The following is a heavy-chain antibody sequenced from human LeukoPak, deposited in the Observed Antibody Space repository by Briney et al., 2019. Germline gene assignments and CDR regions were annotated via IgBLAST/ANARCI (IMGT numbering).Heavy chain of an antibody. J-gene: IGHJ1*01. CDR3: AKLRGDYVFEDFQH. CDR2: ISGSGGST. V-gene: IGHV3-23*01. D-gene: IGHD4-17*01. Sequence: GGSLRLSCAASGFTFSSYAMSWVRQAPGKGLEWVSAISGSGGSTYYADSVKGRFAISRDNSKNTLYLQMNSLRAEDTAVYYCAKLRGDYVFEDFQHWGQGTLVTVSS. CDR1: GFTFSSYA.